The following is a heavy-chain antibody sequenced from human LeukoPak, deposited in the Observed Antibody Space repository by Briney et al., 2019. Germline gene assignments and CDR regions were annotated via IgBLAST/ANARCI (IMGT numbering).Heavy chain of an antibody. D-gene: IGHD3-3*01. V-gene: IGHV4-30-4*08. CDR1: GGSLSRVVYY. CDR2: IYSSGST. CDR3: AGTYYDFTSPFDY. J-gene: IGHJ4*02. Sequence: SQTLSLPCTVSGGSLSRVVYYWSWTRQPPGKGLDGVGYIYSSGSTYYNPSLKSRVTISVDTSKHQFSLKLSSVTAADTAVYYCAGTYYDFTSPFDYWGQGTLVTVSS.